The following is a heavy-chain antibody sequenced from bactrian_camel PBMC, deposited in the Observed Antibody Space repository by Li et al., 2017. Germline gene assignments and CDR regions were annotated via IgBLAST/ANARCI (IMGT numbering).Heavy chain of an antibody. Sequence: QVQLVESGGGSVQAGGSLRLTCVLTESHNVDYCMGWYRQTTGKEREEVAVIDADGETTYADSVKGRFALSQDNSKHTLYLQMNDLKPEDTAMYYCAADRCYPGWSRSGDDFPYWGRGTQVTVS. CDR1: ESHNVDYC. D-gene: IGHD1*01. J-gene: IGHJ4*01. CDR3: AADRCYPGWSRSGDDFPY. CDR2: IDADGET. V-gene: IGHV3S55*01.